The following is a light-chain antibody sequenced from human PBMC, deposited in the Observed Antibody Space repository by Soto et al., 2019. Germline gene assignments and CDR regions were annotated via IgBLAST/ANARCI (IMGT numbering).Light chain of an antibody. V-gene: IGKV3-15*01. J-gene: IGKJ1*01. Sequence: IVMTQSPATLSVYPVERATLSCRASQSVSSNLAWYQQKPGQAPRLLIYGASTRATGIPARFSGSGSGTEFTLTISSLQSADFAVYFCQQYNNWARTFGQGTKVDIK. CDR2: GAS. CDR1: QSVSSN. CDR3: QQYNNWART.